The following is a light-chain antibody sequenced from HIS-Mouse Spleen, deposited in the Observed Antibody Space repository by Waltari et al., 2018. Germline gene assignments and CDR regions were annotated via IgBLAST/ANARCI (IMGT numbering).Light chain of an antibody. V-gene: IGLV2-23*01. CDR2: EGS. CDR1: SSDVGSSNL. J-gene: IGLJ3*02. CDR3: CSYAGSSTWV. Sequence: QSALTQPASVSGSPGQSITISCTGTSSDVGSSNLVSWYQQHPGKAPKLMMYEGSKRPSVVSNRFAGSKSGNTASLTSSGLQAEDEADYYCCSYAGSSTWVFGGGTKLTVL.